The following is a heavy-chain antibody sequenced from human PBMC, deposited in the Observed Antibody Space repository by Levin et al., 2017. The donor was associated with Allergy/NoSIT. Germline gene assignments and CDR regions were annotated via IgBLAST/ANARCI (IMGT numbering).Heavy chain of an antibody. V-gene: IGHV4-61*01. CDR3: ASGIAARRFDY. CDR1: GGSVSSGSYY. Sequence: SETLSLICTVSGGSVSSGSYYWSWIRQPPGKGLEWIGYIYYSGSTNYNPSLKSRVTISVDTSKNQFSLKLSSVTAADTAVYYCASGIAARRFDYWGQGTLVTVSS. J-gene: IGHJ4*02. CDR2: IYYSGST. D-gene: IGHD6-25*01.